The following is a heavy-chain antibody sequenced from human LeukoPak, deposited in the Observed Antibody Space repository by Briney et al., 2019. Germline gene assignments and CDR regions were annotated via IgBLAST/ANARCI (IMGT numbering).Heavy chain of an antibody. CDR1: GFTFSSYT. CDR3: AKWPEGAMDYFDY. J-gene: IGHJ4*02. CDR2: ISGDGTRT. Sequence: GSLRLSCAASGFTFSSYTMNWVRQAPGKGLEWVSAISGDGTRTYYADSVKGRFTISRDNSKNTLYLEMSSLRVEDTAIYYCAKWPEGAMDYFDYWGQGTLVTVSS. V-gene: IGHV3-23*01. D-gene: IGHD3-16*01.